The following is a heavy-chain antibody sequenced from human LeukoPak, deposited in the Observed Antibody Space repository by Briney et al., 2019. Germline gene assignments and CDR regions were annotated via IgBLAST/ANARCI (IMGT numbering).Heavy chain of an antibody. CDR1: GFTVSSNY. CDR2: ISGSGGST. J-gene: IGHJ4*02. D-gene: IGHD6-19*01. Sequence: GGSLRLSCAASGFTVSSNYMSWVRQAPGKGLEWVSAISGSGGSTYYADSVKGRFTISRDNSKNTLYLQMNSLRAEDTAVYYCAKDRPIAVAGGEFDYWGQGTLVTVSS. V-gene: IGHV3-23*01. CDR3: AKDRPIAVAGGEFDY.